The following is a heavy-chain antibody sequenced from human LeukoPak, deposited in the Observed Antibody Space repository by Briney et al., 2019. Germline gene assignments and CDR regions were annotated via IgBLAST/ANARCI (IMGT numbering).Heavy chain of an antibody. D-gene: IGHD2-2*02. CDR3: ARGTAGCSSTSCYSGWLVDY. J-gene: IGHJ4*02. CDR1: GFTFSSYW. V-gene: IGHV3-7*01. Sequence: GGSLRLSCAASGFTFSSYWMSWVRQAPGKGLEWVANIKQDGSEKYYVDSVKGRFTISRDNAKNSLYLQMNSLRAEDTAVYYCARGTAGCSSTSCYSGWLVDYWGQGTLVTVSS. CDR2: IKQDGSEK.